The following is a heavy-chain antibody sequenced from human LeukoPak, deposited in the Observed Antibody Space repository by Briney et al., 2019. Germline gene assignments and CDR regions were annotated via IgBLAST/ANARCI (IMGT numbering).Heavy chain of an antibody. D-gene: IGHD2-2*01. V-gene: IGHV3-23*01. CDR1: EFTFSNYA. J-gene: IGHJ5*02. CDR3: AKNVVPAAIFWFDP. CDR2: ISGSGTAT. Sequence: GGSLRLSCAASEFTFSNYAMTWVRQAPGKGLKWVSTISGSGTATYYADSVKGRFTISRDNSKNTLYLQMNSLRAEDTAVYYCAKNVVPAAIFWFDPWGQGTLVTVSS.